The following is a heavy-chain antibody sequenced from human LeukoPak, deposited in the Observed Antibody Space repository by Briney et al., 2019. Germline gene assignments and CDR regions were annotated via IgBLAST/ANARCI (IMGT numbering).Heavy chain of an antibody. CDR1: GFTFDDYA. CDR3: ARDYKYAFDN. CDR2: IGIDSGNT. Sequence: PGGSLRLSCAASGFTFDDYAMHWVRQAPGKGLEWISYIGIDSGNTNYADSVKGRFTISGDKAKNSLYLQMNSLRVEDTAVYYCARDYKYAFDNWGQGTLVTVSS. J-gene: IGHJ4*02. V-gene: IGHV3-11*06. D-gene: IGHD5-24*01.